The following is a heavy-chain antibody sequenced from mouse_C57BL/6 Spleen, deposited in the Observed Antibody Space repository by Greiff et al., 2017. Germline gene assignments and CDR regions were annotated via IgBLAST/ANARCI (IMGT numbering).Heavy chain of an antibody. CDR3: ARYDGYYENAMDY. V-gene: IGHV7-3*01. J-gene: IGHJ4*01. CDR1: GFTFTDYY. D-gene: IGHD2-3*01. Sequence: EVQVVESGGGLVQPGASLSLSCAASGFTFTDYYMSWVRQPPGKALEWLGFIRNKANGYTTEYSASVKGRFTISRDNSQSILYLQMNALRAEDSATYDCARYDGYYENAMDYWGQGTSVTVSS. CDR2: IRNKANGYTT.